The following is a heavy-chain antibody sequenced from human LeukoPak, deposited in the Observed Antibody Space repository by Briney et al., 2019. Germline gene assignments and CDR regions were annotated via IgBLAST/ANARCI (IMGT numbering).Heavy chain of an antibody. D-gene: IGHD2-2*01. V-gene: IGHV4-59*08. CDR3: ARQGSSTSSYYYMDV. CDR2: IYHSGST. J-gene: IGHJ6*03. CDR1: GGSISSYY. Sequence: SETLSLTCTVSGGSISSYYWSWIRQPPGKGLEWIGNIYHSGSTYYNPSLKSRVTISVDTSKNQFSLKLSSVTAADTAVYYCARQGSSTSSYYYMDVWGKGTTVTVSS.